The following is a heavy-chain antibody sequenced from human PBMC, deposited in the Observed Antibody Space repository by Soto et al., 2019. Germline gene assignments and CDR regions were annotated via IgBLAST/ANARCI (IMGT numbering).Heavy chain of an antibody. CDR2: INPNGGST. Sequence: QVQLVQSGAEVKRPGASVKGSCKASGYTFTTYYMHWVRQAPGQGLEWLGIINPNGGSTTYAQKCQGRVTMTRDTSTSTVYLELSSLRSEDTAVYYCARAGYCSGGTCFHGNCDYWGQGTLVTVSA. CDR3: ARAGYCSGGTCFHGNCDY. CDR1: GYTFTTYY. D-gene: IGHD2-15*01. J-gene: IGHJ4*02. V-gene: IGHV1-46*01.